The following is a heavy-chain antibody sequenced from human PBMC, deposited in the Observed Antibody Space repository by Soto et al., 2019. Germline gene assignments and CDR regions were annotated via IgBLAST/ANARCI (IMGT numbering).Heavy chain of an antibody. CDR1: GGSISSGDYY. CDR3: ARAQDYGAILDPFDI. D-gene: IGHD4-17*01. Sequence: QVQLQESGPGLVKPSQTLSLTCTVSGGSISSGDYYWSWIRQPPGKGLEAIGYIYYSGSTYYNPYLKSRVTISVDTSKNQFSLKLSSVTDADTAVYYCARAQDYGAILDPFDIWGQGTMVTLSS. CDR2: IYYSGST. V-gene: IGHV4-30-4*01. J-gene: IGHJ3*02.